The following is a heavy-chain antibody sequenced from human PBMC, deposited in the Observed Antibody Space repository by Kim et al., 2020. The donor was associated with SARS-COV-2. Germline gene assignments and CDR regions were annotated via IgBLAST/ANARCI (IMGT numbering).Heavy chain of an antibody. V-gene: IGHV3-72*01. CDR2: TRTKANRYLT. Sequence: GGSLRLSCAASGFTFTDHYMDWVRQAPGKGLEWVGRTRTKANRYLTEYAASVKDRFTISRDDSKNSVYLQMSSLKTDDPAVYYCVRDRAGAFIFDFWGQGNLGTVSS. J-gene: IGHJ4*02. CDR1: GFTFTDHY. CDR3: VRDRAGAFIFDF. D-gene: IGHD7-27*01.